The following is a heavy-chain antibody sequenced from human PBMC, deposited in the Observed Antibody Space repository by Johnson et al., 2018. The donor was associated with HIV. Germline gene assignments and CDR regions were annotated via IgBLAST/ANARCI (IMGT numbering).Heavy chain of an antibody. Sequence: VQLVESRGGLVHPGGSLRLSCGASGFTFSSYGMTWVRQATGKGLEWVSAIGTAGDTYYPGSVKGRFTISRENAKNSLYLQMNSLRAGDTAVYYCARANSRGAEYSNLGAFDIWGQGTMVTVSS. CDR1: GFTFSSYG. CDR2: IGTAGDT. D-gene: IGHD6-6*01. CDR3: ARANSRGAEYSNLGAFDI. J-gene: IGHJ3*02. V-gene: IGHV3-13*01.